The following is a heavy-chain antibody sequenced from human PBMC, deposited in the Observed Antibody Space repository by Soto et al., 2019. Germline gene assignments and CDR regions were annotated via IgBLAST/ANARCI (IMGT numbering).Heavy chain of an antibody. J-gene: IGHJ5*02. D-gene: IGHD6-13*01. CDR1: GGTINSGDYF. Sequence: SETLSLTCSVSGGTINSGDYFWSWIRQPPGKGLEWIGSIFYTGLTNYNPSLKSRLTISVDTSKNQFSLKLTSVTAADTAVYYCARARGSSQNLDTWGQGTLVTVSS. CDR2: IFYTGLT. V-gene: IGHV4-61*08. CDR3: ARARGSSQNLDT.